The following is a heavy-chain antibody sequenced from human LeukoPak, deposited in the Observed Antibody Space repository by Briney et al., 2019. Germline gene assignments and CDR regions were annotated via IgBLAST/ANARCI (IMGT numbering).Heavy chain of an antibody. V-gene: IGHV3-48*01. CDR1: GFTFTNYG. CDR2: ISNSGI. Sequence: GGSLRLSCATSGFTFTNYGMNWVRQAPGKGLEWVSYISNSGILYADSVKGRFTISRDNARRSLYLQMNSLRAEDTAVYYCAKERPITMIVVVSSPGWFDPWGQGTLVTVSS. D-gene: IGHD3-22*01. J-gene: IGHJ5*02. CDR3: AKERPITMIVVVSSPGWFDP.